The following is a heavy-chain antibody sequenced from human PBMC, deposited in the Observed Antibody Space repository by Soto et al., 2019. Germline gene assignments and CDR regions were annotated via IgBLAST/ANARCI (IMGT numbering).Heavy chain of an antibody. CDR3: AKDGPHYDFWSGFCDY. CDR1: GFTFSSYA. J-gene: IGHJ4*02. V-gene: IGHV3-23*01. Sequence: EVQLLESGGGLVQPGGSLRLSCAASGFTFSSYAMSWVRQAPGKGLEWVSAISGSGGSTYYADSVKGRFTISRDNSKNTLYLQMNSLRAEDTAVYYCAKDGPHYDFWSGFCDYWGQGTLVTVSS. D-gene: IGHD3-3*01. CDR2: ISGSGGST.